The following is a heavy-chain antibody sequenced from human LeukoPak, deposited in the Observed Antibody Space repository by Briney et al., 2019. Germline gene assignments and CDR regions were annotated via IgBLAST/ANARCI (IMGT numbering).Heavy chain of an antibody. J-gene: IGHJ4*02. V-gene: IGHV1-18*04. D-gene: IGHD2-2*01. CDR2: ISAYNGNT. CDR1: GYSFTSYG. CDR3: ATVSTSCYEFDS. Sequence: GASVKVSCKASGYSFTSYGISWVRQDPGQGLEWMGWISAYNGNTNYAQKLQGRITMTKDTSTRTAHKALRSLRSDDTAVYYCATVSTSCYEFDSWGQGTLVTVSS.